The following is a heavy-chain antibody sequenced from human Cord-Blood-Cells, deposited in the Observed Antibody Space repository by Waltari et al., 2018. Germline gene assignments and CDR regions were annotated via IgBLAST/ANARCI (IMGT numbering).Heavy chain of an antibody. D-gene: IGHD6-19*01. CDR1: GYTHTEQH. Sequence: LQLQSVAAVHKPGASVQVSGNVSGYTHTEQHMQCEPLTPGKGLEWMGGIDPEDGETIYAQKFQGRVTMTEDTSTATAYMELRSLRSADTAVYYCATRAWNSSGWYAFDIWGQGTMVTVSS. V-gene: IGHV1-24*01. CDR3: ATRAWNSSGWYAFDI. J-gene: IGHJ3*02. CDR2: IDPEDGET.